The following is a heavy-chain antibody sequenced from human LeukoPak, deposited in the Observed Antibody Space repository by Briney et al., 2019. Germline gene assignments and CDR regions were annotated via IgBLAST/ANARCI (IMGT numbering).Heavy chain of an antibody. CDR3: ARLRFFGVVIPKYYFDY. D-gene: IGHD3-3*01. CDR1: GYSISSGYY. J-gene: IGHJ4*02. V-gene: IGHV4-38-2*01. Sequence: SETLSLTFSGSGYSISSGYYWGWIRQPPGQGLEWIGSIYHSGSTYYNPSLKSRVTISVDTSKNQFSLKLSSVTAADTAVYYCARLRFFGVVIPKYYFDYWGQGTLVTVSS. CDR2: IYHSGST.